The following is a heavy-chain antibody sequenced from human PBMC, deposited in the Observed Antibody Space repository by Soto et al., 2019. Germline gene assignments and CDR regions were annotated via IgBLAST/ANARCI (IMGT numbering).Heavy chain of an antibody. D-gene: IGHD2-21*01. J-gene: IGHJ4*02. Sequence: DVQLVESGGDLVQPGGSLRLSCAASGFTFSNSWMTWVRQAPGKGLEWVANIKPGGSAKFFVDSVKGRFTVSRDNTKNTLYLVKHTLRPEDSVVYYGAVNRGDVSGVCACWGQGTVVTVSS. CDR2: IKPGGSAK. V-gene: IGHV3-7*01. CDR3: AVNRGDVSGVCAC. CDR1: GFTFSNSW.